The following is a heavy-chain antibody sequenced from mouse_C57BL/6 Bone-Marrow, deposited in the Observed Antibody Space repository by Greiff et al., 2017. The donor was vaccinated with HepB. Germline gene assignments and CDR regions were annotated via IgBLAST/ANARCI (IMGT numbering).Heavy chain of an antibody. CDR1: GYAFSSSW. J-gene: IGHJ1*03. CDR2: IYPGDGDT. CDR3: ARFIYYYGEWYFDV. Sequence: QVQLQQSGPELVKPGASVKISCKASGYAFSSSWMNWVKQRPGKGLEWIGRIYPGDGDTNYNGKFKGKATLTADKSSSTAYMQLSSLTSEDSAVYFCARFIYYYGEWYFDVWGTGTTVTVSS. D-gene: IGHD1-1*01. V-gene: IGHV1-82*01.